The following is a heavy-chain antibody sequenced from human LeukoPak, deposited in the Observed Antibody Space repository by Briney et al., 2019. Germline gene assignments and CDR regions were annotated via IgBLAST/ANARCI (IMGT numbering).Heavy chain of an antibody. D-gene: IGHD6-13*01. CDR2: TYYSGST. CDR1: GGSISSYY. V-gene: IGHV4-59*01. CDR3: ARDYSSSWYYLDY. J-gene: IGHJ4*02. Sequence: PSETLSLTCTVSGGSISSYYWSWIRQPPGKGLEWIGYTYYSGSTNYNPSLKSRVTMSVDRSKNQFSLNLSSVTAADTAVYYCARDYSSSWYYLDYWGQGTLVTVSS.